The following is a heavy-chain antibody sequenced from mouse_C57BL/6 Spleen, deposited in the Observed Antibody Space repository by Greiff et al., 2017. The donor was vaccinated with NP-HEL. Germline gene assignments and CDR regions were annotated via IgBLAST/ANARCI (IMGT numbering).Heavy chain of an antibody. CDR2: IDPENGDT. D-gene: IGHD2-1*01. Sequence: VQLQQSGAELVRPGASVKLSCTASGFNIKDDYMHWVKQRPEQGLEWIGWIDPENGDTEYASKFQGKATITADTSSNTAYLQLSSLTSEDTAVYYCTTGSTMVPYFDYWGQGTTLTVSS. V-gene: IGHV14-4*01. CDR3: TTGSTMVPYFDY. CDR1: GFNIKDDY. J-gene: IGHJ2*01.